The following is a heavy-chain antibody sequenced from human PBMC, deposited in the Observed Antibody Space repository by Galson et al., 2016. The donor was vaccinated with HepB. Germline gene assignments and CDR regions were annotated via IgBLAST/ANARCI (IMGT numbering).Heavy chain of an antibody. CDR3: ARDRGVYVYYSYGMDV. D-gene: IGHD2-8*01. CDR1: GSTFGRQG. V-gene: IGHV3-33*01. Sequence: SLRLSCAASGSTFGRQGMHWVRQDPGKGPEWVAVIWYDGSNKYYADAVTGRFPISRDNSENTVYLQINSLRADDTAVYYCARDRGVYVYYSYGMDVWGQGTTVAVSS. CDR2: IWYDGSNK. J-gene: IGHJ6*02.